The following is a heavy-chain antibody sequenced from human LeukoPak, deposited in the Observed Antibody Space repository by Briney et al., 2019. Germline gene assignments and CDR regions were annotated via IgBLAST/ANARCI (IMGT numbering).Heavy chain of an antibody. CDR1: GYSFATYW. Sequence: GESLKISCKDSGYSFATYWVGWVRQTPGKGLEWMGIIYPVDSDTRYSPSFQGQVTISADKSISTAYLQWSSLKASDTAMYYCARLESGSYSFDYWGQGTLVTVSS. CDR3: ARLESGSYSFDY. CDR2: IYPVDSDT. V-gene: IGHV5-51*01. D-gene: IGHD3-10*01. J-gene: IGHJ4*02.